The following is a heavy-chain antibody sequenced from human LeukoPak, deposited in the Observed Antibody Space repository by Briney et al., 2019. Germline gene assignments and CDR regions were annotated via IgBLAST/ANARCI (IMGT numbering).Heavy chain of an antibody. V-gene: IGHV4-59*08. D-gene: IGHD1-1*01. J-gene: IGHJ5*02. CDR3: ARHGMDWFDP. Sequence: SETLSLTCTVSGGSISSYYWSCIRQPPGKGLEWIGYIYYSGSTNYNPSLKSRVTISVDTSKNQFSLKLSSVTAADTAVYYCARHGMDWFDPWGQGTLVTVSS. CDR1: GGSISSYY. CDR2: IYYSGST.